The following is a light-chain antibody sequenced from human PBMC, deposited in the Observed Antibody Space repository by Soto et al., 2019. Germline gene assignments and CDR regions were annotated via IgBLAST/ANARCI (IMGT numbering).Light chain of an antibody. CDR3: QQGLT. Sequence: DIQLTQSPSLLSASVGDRVTITCRASQGISSYLAWYQQKPGKAPKLLIYAASTLQSGVPSRFSGSGSGTEFTLTISSLQPDDFATYYCQQGLTFGGGTKVEIK. J-gene: IGKJ4*01. CDR1: QGISSY. CDR2: AAS. V-gene: IGKV1-9*01.